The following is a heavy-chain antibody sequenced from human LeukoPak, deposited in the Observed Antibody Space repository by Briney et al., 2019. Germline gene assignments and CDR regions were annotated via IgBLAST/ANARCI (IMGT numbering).Heavy chain of an antibody. CDR3: ARPPHYDSSGYYLFDY. D-gene: IGHD3-22*01. Sequence: HGESLKISCKGSGYSFTSYWIGWVRQMPGKGLEWMGIIYPGDSDTRYSPSFQGQVTISADKSISTAYLQWSSLKASDTAMYYCARPPHYDSSGYYLFDYWGQGTLVTVSS. CDR2: IYPGDSDT. CDR1: GYSFTSYW. V-gene: IGHV5-51*01. J-gene: IGHJ4*02.